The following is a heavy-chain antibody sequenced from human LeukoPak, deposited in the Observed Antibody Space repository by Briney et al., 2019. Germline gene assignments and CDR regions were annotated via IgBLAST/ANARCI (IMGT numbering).Heavy chain of an antibody. J-gene: IGHJ5*02. CDR1: GGTFSSYA. CDR3: AIDMVRGVIIDNWFDP. Sequence: SVKVSCTASGGTFSSYAISWVRQDPGQGLELMGGIIPIFGTANYAQKFQGRVTITADESTSTAYMELSSLRSEDTAVYYCAIDMVRGVIIDNWFDPWGQGTLVTVSS. D-gene: IGHD3-10*01. CDR2: IIPIFGTA. V-gene: IGHV1-69*13.